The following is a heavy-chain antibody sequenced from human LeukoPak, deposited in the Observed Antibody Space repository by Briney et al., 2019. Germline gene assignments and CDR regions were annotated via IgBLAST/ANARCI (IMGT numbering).Heavy chain of an antibody. Sequence: PGESLRLSCIASGFTFSSYAMGWVRQAPGKGLDWVSAISGSGVTTHYAGSVQGRFSISRDNSNNTLYLQMNSLRAEDTAVYYCAKLTTSWGQGTLVTVSS. D-gene: IGHD4-11*01. CDR1: GFTFSSYA. CDR2: ISGSGVTT. V-gene: IGHV3-23*01. J-gene: IGHJ4*02. CDR3: AKLTTS.